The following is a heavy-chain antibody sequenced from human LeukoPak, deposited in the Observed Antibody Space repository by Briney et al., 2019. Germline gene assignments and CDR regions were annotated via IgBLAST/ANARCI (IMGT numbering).Heavy chain of an antibody. Sequence: SETLSLTCTVSGGSISSYYSSWIRQPAGKGLEWIGRIYTSGSTNYNPSLKSRVTMSVDTSKNQFSLKLSSVTAADTALYYCARNPSYSRGFFDYWGQGTLVTVSS. V-gene: IGHV4-4*07. CDR2: IYTSGST. CDR3: ARNPSYSRGFFDY. J-gene: IGHJ4*02. CDR1: GGSISSYY. D-gene: IGHD6-19*01.